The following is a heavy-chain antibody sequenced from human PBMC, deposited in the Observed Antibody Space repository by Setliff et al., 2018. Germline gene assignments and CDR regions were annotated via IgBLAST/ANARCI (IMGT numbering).Heavy chain of an antibody. CDR2: VKQDESEE. J-gene: IGHJ4*02. V-gene: IGHV3-7*01. CDR1: GFTFTNYW. Sequence: GGSLRLSCAASGFTFTNYWINWVRQAPGKGLEWVANVKQDESEEHYVGSVKGRFTISRDNARNLVYLQMNSLRAEDAAVYYCATSDWYADFDHWGQGTLVTVSS. D-gene: IGHD6-19*01. CDR3: ATSDWYADFDH.